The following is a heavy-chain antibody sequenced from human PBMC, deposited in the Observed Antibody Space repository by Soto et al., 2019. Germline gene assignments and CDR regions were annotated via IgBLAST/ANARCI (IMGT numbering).Heavy chain of an antibody. CDR1: GGSISSRESY. CDR3: ARHWGRGAAGTCYN. D-gene: IGHD6-13*01. V-gene: IGHV4-39*01. Sequence: SETLSLTCSVSGGSISSRESYWGWTRQPPGKGLEWIGTIYFSGSTYYNPSLKSRVTMSVDTSKNQFSLKLTSVTAADTAVYYCARHWGRGAAGTCYNWGQGTLVTVS. CDR2: IYFSGST. J-gene: IGHJ4*02.